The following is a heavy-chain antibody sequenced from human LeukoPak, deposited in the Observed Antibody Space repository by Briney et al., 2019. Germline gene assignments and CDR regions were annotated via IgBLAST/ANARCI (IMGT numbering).Heavy chain of an antibody. D-gene: IGHD5-18*01. CDR3: AREGQLWSKRHFDY. V-gene: IGHV4-34*01. CDR2: INHSGST. J-gene: IGHJ4*02. CDR1: GGSFSGYY. Sequence: PSETLSLTCAVYGGSFSGYYWSWIRQPPGKGLEWIGEINHSGSTNYNPSLKSRVTISVDTSKNQFSLKLSSVTAADTAVYYCAREGQLWSKRHFDYWGQGTLVTVSS.